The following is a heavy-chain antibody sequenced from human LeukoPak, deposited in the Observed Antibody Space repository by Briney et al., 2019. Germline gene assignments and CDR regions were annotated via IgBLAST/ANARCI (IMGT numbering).Heavy chain of an antibody. J-gene: IGHJ4*02. Sequence: GGSLRLSCAASGFTFSDYYMSWIRQAPGKGLEWVSYISSSGSTIYYADSVKGRFTISRDNSRNTLSLHMSSLRVEDTAMYFCANPIVGGILLAYWGQGTLVTVSS. CDR2: ISSSGSTI. CDR1: GFTFSDYY. V-gene: IGHV3-11*01. CDR3: ANPIVGGILLAY. D-gene: IGHD1-26*01.